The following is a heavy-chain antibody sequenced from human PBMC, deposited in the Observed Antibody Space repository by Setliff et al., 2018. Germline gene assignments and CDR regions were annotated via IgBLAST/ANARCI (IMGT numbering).Heavy chain of an antibody. D-gene: IGHD2-15*01. Sequence: SETLSLTCTVSGGSISSYYWSWIRQPPWKGLEWIGYIYASGSTNYNPSLKSRVTISVDTSKNQLSLKLSSVTAADTAVYYCARDQGYCSGGNCYFGYWGQGTLVTVSS. CDR1: GGSISSYY. J-gene: IGHJ4*02. CDR2: IYASGST. V-gene: IGHV4-4*08. CDR3: ARDQGYCSGGNCYFGY.